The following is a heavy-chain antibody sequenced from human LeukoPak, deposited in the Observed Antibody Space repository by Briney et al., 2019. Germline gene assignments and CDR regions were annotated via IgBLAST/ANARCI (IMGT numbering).Heavy chain of an antibody. J-gene: IGHJ5*02. V-gene: IGHV4-61*08. CDR3: ARNREVVAADRRFNNWFDP. CDR2: IYYSGST. D-gene: IGHD2-15*01. CDR1: GGSISSGGYY. Sequence: SETLSLTCTVSGGSISSGGYYWSWIRQHPGKGLEWIGYIYYSGSTNYNPSLKSRVTISVDTSKNQFSLKLSSVTAADTAVYYCARNREVVAADRRFNNWFDPWGQGTLVTVSS.